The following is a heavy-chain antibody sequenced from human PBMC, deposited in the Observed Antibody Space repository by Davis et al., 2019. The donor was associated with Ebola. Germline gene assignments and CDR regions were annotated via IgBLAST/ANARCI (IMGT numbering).Heavy chain of an antibody. CDR3: ARVVVPRDILSYYYMDV. V-gene: IGHV3-9*01. D-gene: IGHD2-2*02. CDR2: ISWNTNVT. J-gene: IGHJ6*03. Sequence: SLKISCAASGFTFDDYVMHWVRQAPGKGLEWISGISWNTNVTGYADSVRGRFTISRDNAKNSVFLQMNSLRAEDSATYYCARVVVPRDILSYYYMDVWGKGTTVTVSS. CDR1: GFTFDDYV.